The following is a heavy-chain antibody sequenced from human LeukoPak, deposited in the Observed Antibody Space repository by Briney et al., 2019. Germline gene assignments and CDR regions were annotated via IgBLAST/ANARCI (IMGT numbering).Heavy chain of an antibody. CDR1: GYIFTSYY. CDR2: INPSGGST. Sequence: ASVKVSCKASGYIFTSYYMHWVRQAPGQGLEWMGIINPSGGSTSYAQKFQGRVTMTRDMSTSTVYMELSSLRSEDTAVYYCARLVRGVAGIDYWGQGTLVTVSS. CDR3: ARLVRGVAGIDY. J-gene: IGHJ4*02. D-gene: IGHD6-19*01. V-gene: IGHV1-46*01.